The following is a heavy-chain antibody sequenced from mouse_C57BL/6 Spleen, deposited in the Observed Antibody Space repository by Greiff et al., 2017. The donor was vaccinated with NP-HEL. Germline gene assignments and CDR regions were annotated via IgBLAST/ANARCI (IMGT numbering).Heavy chain of an antibody. D-gene: IGHD2-5*01. V-gene: IGHV5-6*01. CDR3: ARAYYSNFFDY. Sequence: VQLKESGGDLVKPGGSLKLSCAASGFTFSSYGMSWVRQTPDKRLEWVATISSGGSYTYYPDSVKGRFTISRDNAKNTLYLQMSSLKSEDTAMYYCARAYYSNFFDYWGQGTTLTVSS. J-gene: IGHJ2*01. CDR2: ISSGGSYT. CDR1: GFTFSSYG.